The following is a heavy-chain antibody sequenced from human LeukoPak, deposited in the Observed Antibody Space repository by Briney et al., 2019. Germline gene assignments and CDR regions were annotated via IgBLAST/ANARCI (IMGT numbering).Heavy chain of an antibody. V-gene: IGHV1-46*01. CDR3: ARVRGTFRGYQLLSPSGQFDY. D-gene: IGHD2-2*01. CDR2: INPSGGST. J-gene: IGHJ4*02. CDR1: GYTFTSYY. Sequence: ASVKVSCKASGYTFTSYYMHWVRQAPGQGLEWMGIINPSGGSTSYAQKFQGRVTMTRDTSTSTVYMELSSLRSEDTAVYYCARVRGTFRGYQLLSPSGQFDYWGQGTLVTVSS.